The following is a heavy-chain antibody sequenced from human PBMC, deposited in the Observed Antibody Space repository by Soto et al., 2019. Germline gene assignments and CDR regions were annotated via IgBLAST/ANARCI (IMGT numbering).Heavy chain of an antibody. J-gene: IGHJ4*02. CDR1: GGTFSSYA. Sequence: QVQLVQSGAEVKKPGSSVKVSCKASGGTFSSYAISWVRQAPGQGLEWMGGIIPIFGTANYAQKFQGRVTITADESTSTADMELSSLRSEDTAVYYCASSRRPVVATEYFDYWGQGTLVTVSS. CDR3: ASSRRPVVATEYFDY. CDR2: IIPIFGTA. V-gene: IGHV1-69*01. D-gene: IGHD5-12*01.